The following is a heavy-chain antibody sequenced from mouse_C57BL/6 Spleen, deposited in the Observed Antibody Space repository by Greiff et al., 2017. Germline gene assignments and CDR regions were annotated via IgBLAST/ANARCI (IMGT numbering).Heavy chain of an antibody. CDR3: ALLRHFDV. V-gene: IGHV1-69*01. CDR2: IDPSDSYT. D-gene: IGHD1-1*01. CDR1: GYTFTSYW. Sequence: QVQLQQPGAELVMPGASVKLSCKASGYTFTSYWMHWVKQRPGQGLEWIGEIDPSDSYTNYNQKFKGKSTLTVDKSSSTAYMQLSSLTSEDSAVYYCALLRHFDVWGTGTTVTVSS. J-gene: IGHJ1*03.